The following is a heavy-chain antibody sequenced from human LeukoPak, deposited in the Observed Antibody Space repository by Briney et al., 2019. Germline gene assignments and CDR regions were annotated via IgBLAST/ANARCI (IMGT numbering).Heavy chain of an antibody. CDR3: ARATLSDYYFNY. CDR1: AFTFSDYY. V-gene: IGHV3-11*01. Sequence: PGGSLRLSWAASAFTFSDYYMSWIRQAPGKGLEWISYISNTGTSIYYADSVKGRFTISRDNAKKSLYLQMSSLRAEDTAVYFCARATLSDYYFNYWGQGTLVTVSS. J-gene: IGHJ4*02. CDR2: ISNTGTSI.